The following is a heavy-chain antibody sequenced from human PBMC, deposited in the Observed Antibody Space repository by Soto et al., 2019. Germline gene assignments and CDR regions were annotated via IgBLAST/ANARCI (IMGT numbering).Heavy chain of an antibody. D-gene: IGHD3-3*01. J-gene: IGHJ6*03. CDR3: AKGSITIFGVVTDYSSYMDV. V-gene: IGHV3-23*01. CDR2: ISGSGVST. CDR1: GFTFSSYA. Sequence: GGSLRLSCAASGFTFSSYAMSWVRQAPWKGLEWVSAISGSGVSTYYADSVKGRFTISRDNSKNTLYLQMNSLRAEDTAVYYCAKGSITIFGVVTDYSSYMDVWGKGTTVPVSS.